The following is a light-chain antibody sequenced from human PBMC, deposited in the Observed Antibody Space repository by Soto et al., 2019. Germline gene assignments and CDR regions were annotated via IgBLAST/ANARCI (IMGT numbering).Light chain of an antibody. CDR3: PQHNNWPRT. V-gene: IGKV3-15*01. CDR2: GAS. CDR1: QSVSSN. J-gene: IGKJ1*01. Sequence: EVVLTQSPGTMSLSPGERATLSCRASQSVSSNLAWYQQKPGQAPRLLIYGASTRATGIPARFSGSGSETEFPLTLSSLQSEDFPVYYCPQHNNWPRTSGQGTMADVK.